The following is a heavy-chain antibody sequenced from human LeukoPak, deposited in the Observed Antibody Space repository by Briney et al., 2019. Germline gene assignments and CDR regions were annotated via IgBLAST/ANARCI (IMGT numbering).Heavy chain of an antibody. Sequence: PGGSLRLSCAASGFSFSSYWMSWVRQAPGKGLEWVANINQDGSEKNYVDSVKGRFTVSRDNAKNSLSLQMSSLRAEDTAVYYCARELTGTTPFDIWGQGTVVTVSS. V-gene: IGHV3-7*01. D-gene: IGHD1-7*01. CDR3: ARELTGTTPFDI. CDR1: GFSFSSYW. J-gene: IGHJ3*02. CDR2: INQDGSEK.